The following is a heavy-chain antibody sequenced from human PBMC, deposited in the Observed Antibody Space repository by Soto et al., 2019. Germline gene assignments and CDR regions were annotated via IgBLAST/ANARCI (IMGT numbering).Heavy chain of an antibody. CDR2: ISGSGGST. V-gene: IGHV3-23*01. D-gene: IGHD2-2*01. CDR3: AKGDVVVPAATDAFDS. CDR1: GFTFSSYA. J-gene: IGHJ3*02. Sequence: PGGSLRLSCAASGFTFSSYAMSWVRQAPGKGLEWVSAISGSGGSTYYADSVKGRFTISRDNSKNTLYLQMNSLRAEDTAVYYCAKGDVVVPAATDAFDSWGQGTRVTVSS.